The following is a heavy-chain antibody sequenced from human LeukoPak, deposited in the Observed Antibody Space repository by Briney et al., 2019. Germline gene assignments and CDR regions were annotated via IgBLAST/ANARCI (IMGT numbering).Heavy chain of an antibody. CDR1: GYSFVSHW. J-gene: IGHJ4*02. V-gene: IGHV5-51*01. Sequence: GESLKISCKASGYSFVSHWIVWVRQMPGKGLEWLGIIYPGDSDTRYSPSFQGQVTISADKSISTAYLQWSSLRASDSAMYYCARQDGSSSPVDYWGQGTLVTVSS. D-gene: IGHD6-6*01. CDR3: ARQDGSSSPVDY. CDR2: IYPGDSDT.